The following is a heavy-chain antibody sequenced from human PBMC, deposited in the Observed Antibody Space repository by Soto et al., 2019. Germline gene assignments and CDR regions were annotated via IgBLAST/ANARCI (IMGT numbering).Heavy chain of an antibody. CDR2: IYTSGST. D-gene: IGHD3-22*01. J-gene: IGHJ4*02. V-gene: IGHV4-4*07. CDR1: GGSIIRYY. CDR3: ARTPTRYYYDSSGIPCYFDY. Sequence: SETLSLTCTVSGGSIIRYYWSWIRQPAGKGLEWIGRIYTSGSTNYNPSLKSRVTMSVDTSKNQFSLKLSSVTAADTAVYYCARTPTRYYYDSSGIPCYFDYWGQGTLVTVSS.